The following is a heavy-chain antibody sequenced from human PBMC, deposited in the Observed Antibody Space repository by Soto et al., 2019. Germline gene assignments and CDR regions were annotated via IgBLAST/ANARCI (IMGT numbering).Heavy chain of an antibody. V-gene: IGHV3-30*18. CDR3: AKLTVGGNGYYYYGMDV. D-gene: IGHD6-19*01. CDR1: GFTFSSYG. J-gene: IGHJ6*02. CDR2: ISYDGSNK. Sequence: GPLRLAGAASGFTFSSYGMHWVRQAPGKGLEWVAVISYDGSNKYYADSVKGRFTISRDNSKNTLYLQMNSLRAEDTAVYYCAKLTVGGNGYYYYGMDVWGQGTTVTVSS.